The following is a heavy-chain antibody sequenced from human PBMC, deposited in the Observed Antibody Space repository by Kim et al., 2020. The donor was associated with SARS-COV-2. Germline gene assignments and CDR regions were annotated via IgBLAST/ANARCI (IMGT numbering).Heavy chain of an antibody. CDR2: IYHSGLP. CDR3: ARDSFNSTTLDQDGFDI. J-gene: IGHJ3*02. CDR1: VGPIAGGDCS. D-gene: IGHD3-9*01. V-gene: IGHV4-30-2*01. Sequence: SETLSLTCGVSVGPIAGGDCSWSWTGRPPGKALDGFGCIYHSGLPSYNPSPKSRVTISIDRSKNQFSLKLSSVTAADTAVYYCARDSFNSTTLDQDGFDIWGQGTKVTVSS.